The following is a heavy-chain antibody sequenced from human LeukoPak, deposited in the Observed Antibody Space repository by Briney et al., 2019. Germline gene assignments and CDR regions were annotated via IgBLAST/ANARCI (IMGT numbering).Heavy chain of an antibody. Sequence: SETLSLTCAVYGGSFSGYYWSWIRQPPGKGLEWIGEINHSGSTNCNPSLKSRVTISVDTSKNQFSLKLSSVTAADTAVYYCARVIPMVRGVSTWGQGTLVTVSS. CDR3: ARVIPMVRGVST. CDR1: GGSFSGYY. D-gene: IGHD3-10*01. J-gene: IGHJ5*02. V-gene: IGHV4-34*01. CDR2: INHSGST.